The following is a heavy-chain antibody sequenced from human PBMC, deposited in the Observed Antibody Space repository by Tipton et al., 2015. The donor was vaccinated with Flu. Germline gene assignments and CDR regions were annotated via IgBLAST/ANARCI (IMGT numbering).Heavy chain of an antibody. CDR1: GGSINSSSYY. CDR2: IYYSGST. V-gene: IGHV4-39*07. J-gene: IGHJ4*02. Sequence: LRLSCTVSGGSINSSSYYWGWIRQPPGKGLEWIGSIYYSGSTYYNPSLKSRVTISVDTSKNQFSLKLSSVTAADTAVYYCARVRAIYYDSSGLSPGYFDYWGQGTLVTVSS. CDR3: ARVRAIYYDSSGLSPGYFDY. D-gene: IGHD3-22*01.